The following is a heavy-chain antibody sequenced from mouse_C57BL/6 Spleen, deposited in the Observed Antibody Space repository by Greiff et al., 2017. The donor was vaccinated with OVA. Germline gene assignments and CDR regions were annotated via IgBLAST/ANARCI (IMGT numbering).Heavy chain of an antibody. J-gene: IGHJ4*01. V-gene: IGHV2-2*01. CDR2: IWSGGST. D-gene: IGHD1-1*01. Sequence: QVQLKESGPGLVQPSQSLSITCTVSGFSLTSYGVHWVRQSPGKGLEWLGVIWSGGSTDYNAAFISRLSISKYNSKSQVFFKMNSLQADDTAIYYCAREFITTVVATHYYAMDYWGQGTSVTVSS. CDR3: AREFITTVVATHYYAMDY. CDR1: GFSLTSYG.